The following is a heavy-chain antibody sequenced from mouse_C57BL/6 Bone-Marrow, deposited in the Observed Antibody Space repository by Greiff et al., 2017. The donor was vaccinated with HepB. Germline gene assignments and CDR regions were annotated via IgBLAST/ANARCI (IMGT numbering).Heavy chain of an antibody. J-gene: IGHJ3*01. CDR2: ISSGGSYT. CDR1: GFTFSSYG. Sequence: DVMLVESGGDLVKPGGSLKLSCAASGFTFSSYGMSWVRQTPDKRLEWVATISSGGSYTYYPDSVKGRFTISRDNAKNTLYLQMCSLKSEDTAMYYCARQIDTWFAYWGQGTLVTVSA. D-gene: IGHD3-2*01. V-gene: IGHV5-6*02. CDR3: ARQIDTWFAY.